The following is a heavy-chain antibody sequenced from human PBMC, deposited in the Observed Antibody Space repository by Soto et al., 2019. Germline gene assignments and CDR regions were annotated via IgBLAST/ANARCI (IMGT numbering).Heavy chain of an antibody. Sequence: QVQLVQSGAEVKKPGSSVKVSCKASGGTFRSYVTSWVRQAPGQGLEWLGGIIPMYGTTYYAQTFQGRVTISADESTSTAFMELSSLRSEDTAVYYCARIGTLDWIDDYWGQATLVTVSS. CDR3: ARIGTLDWIDDY. D-gene: IGHD1-1*01. CDR2: IIPMYGTT. V-gene: IGHV1-69*12. CDR1: GGTFRSYV. J-gene: IGHJ4*02.